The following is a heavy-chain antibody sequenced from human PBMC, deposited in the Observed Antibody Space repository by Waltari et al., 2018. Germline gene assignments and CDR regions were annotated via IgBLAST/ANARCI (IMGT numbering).Heavy chain of an antibody. CDR1: GGSISSYY. CDR3: ARGSRGNGAAFDI. Sequence: QVQLQESGPGLVKPSETLSLTCTVSGGSISSYYWSWIRQPPGKGLEWIGYIYYSGTTNYNPSLKSRVTISIATSKNQFSLKMNSVTAADTAVYYCARGSRGNGAAFDIWGQGTMVTVSS. CDR2: IYYSGTT. V-gene: IGHV4-59*01. J-gene: IGHJ3*02. D-gene: IGHD2-8*01.